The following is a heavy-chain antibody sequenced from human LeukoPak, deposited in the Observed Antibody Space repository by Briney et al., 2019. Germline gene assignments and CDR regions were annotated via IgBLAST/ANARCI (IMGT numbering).Heavy chain of an antibody. V-gene: IGHV3-23*01. CDR2: ISGSGGST. Sequence: QAGGSLRLSCAASGFTFSSYAMSWVRQAPGKGLEWVSAISGSGGSTYYADSVKGRFTISRDNSKNTLYLQMNSLRAEDTAVYYCAKDGNIVLAYFDYWGQGTLVTVSS. CDR1: GFTFSSYA. J-gene: IGHJ4*02. CDR3: AKDGNIVLAYFDY. D-gene: IGHD2/OR15-2a*01.